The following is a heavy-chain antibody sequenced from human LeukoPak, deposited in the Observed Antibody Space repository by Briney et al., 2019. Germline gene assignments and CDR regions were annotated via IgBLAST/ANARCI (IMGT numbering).Heavy chain of an antibody. CDR1: GFTFSSYA. V-gene: IGHV3-23*01. D-gene: IGHD5-18*01. CDR3: ANNQLLVGSFDY. J-gene: IGHJ4*02. Sequence: GGSLRLSCAASGFTFSSYAMSWVRQAPGKGLEWVSAISGSGGSTYYADSVKGRFTISRDNSKNTLYLQMNSLRAEDTAVYYCANNQLLVGSFDYWGQGTLVTVSS. CDR2: ISGSGGST.